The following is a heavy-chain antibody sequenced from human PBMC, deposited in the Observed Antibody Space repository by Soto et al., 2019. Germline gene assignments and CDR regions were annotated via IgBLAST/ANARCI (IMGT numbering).Heavy chain of an antibody. V-gene: IGHV3-23*01. J-gene: IGHJ3*02. CDR3: TTDLATVVIEAFDI. CDR2: VSKSGLDT. Sequence: GSLRLSCVASGVTFSSYAMSWVRQAPGKGLEWVSAVSKSGLDTNYADFVKGRFTISRDNSKNTLYLQMNSLRAEDTAVYYCTTDLATVVIEAFDIWGQGTMVTVSS. D-gene: IGHD4-17*01. CDR1: GVTFSSYA.